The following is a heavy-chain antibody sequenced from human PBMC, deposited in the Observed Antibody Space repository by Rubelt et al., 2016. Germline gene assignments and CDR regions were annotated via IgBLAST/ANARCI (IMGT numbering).Heavy chain of an antibody. Sequence: LVRSGPGLRNPGAPLRVPSRLFGTPSPATFFTGLRRPLGQGLRWWGRSNPNSGGTNNAQKFQGRVTMTRDTSISTAYMELSRLRSDDTAVYYCARGVGTAFDPWGQGTLVTVSS. CDR1: GTPSPAT. V-gene: IGHV1-2*06. D-gene: IGHD1-1*01. CDR3: ARGVGTAFDP. J-gene: IGHJ5*02. CDR2: SNPNSGGT.